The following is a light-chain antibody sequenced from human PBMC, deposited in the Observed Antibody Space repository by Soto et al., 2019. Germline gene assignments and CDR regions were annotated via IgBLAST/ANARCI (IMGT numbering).Light chain of an antibody. CDR1: SSEVGSYNL. CDR2: EVS. Sequence: SALTQPAPLAGSPGPSITISRPGTSSEVGSYNLVSWYQQHPGKAPKLMIYEVSKRPSGVSNRFSGSKSGNTASLTISGLQAEDEADYYCCSYAGSSTSLYVFGTGTKVTVL. V-gene: IGLV2-23*02. CDR3: CSYAGSSTSLYV. J-gene: IGLJ1*01.